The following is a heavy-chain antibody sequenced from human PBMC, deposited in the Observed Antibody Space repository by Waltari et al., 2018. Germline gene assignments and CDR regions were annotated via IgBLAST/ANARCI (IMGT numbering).Heavy chain of an antibody. D-gene: IGHD2-15*01. V-gene: IGHV1-8*01. CDR3: ARVPRRAVVVSGAFDI. J-gene: IGHJ3*02. CDR1: GYTFTSYD. Sequence: QVQLVQSGAEVKKPGASVKVSCKASGYTFTSYDINWVRQATGQGLEWMGWMNTNSGNTGYAQKFQGRVTMTRTTSISTAYMELSSLRSEDTAVYYCARVPRRAVVVSGAFDIWGQGTMVTVSS. CDR2: MNTNSGNT.